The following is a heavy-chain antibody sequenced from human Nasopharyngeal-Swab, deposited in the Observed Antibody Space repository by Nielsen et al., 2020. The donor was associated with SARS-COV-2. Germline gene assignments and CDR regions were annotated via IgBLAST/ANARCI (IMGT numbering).Heavy chain of an antibody. CDR2: IYYSGST. Sequence: WIRQPPGKGLEWIGYIYYSGSTYYNPSLKSRVTISVDTSKNQFSLKLSSVTAADTAVYYCARAGAQLPEYYFDYWGQGTLVTVSS. V-gene: IGHV4-31*02. CDR3: ARAGAQLPEYYFDY. J-gene: IGHJ4*02. D-gene: IGHD1-7*01.